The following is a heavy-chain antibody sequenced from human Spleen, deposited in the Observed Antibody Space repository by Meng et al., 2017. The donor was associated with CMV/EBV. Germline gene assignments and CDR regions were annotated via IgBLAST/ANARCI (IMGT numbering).Heavy chain of an antibody. Sequence: ASVKVSCKASGGTISSSDISWVRQAPGQGLEWMGWINPNSGGTNYAQKFQGRVTMTRDTSISTAYMELSRLRSDDTAVYYCARTVAGPAFDIWGQGTMVTVSS. CDR1: GGTISSSD. D-gene: IGHD6-19*01. J-gene: IGHJ3*02. CDR3: ARTVAGPAFDI. CDR2: INPNSGGT. V-gene: IGHV1-2*02.